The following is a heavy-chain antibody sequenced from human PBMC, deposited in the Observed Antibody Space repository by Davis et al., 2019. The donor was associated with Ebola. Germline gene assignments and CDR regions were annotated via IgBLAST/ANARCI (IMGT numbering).Heavy chain of an antibody. V-gene: IGHV3-13*01. J-gene: IGHJ4*02. CDR3: TRERRGYSDY. D-gene: IGHD5-18*01. Sequence: GGSLRLSCAASGFALSRDDMHWVRQAAGKGLEWVSGIGTAGDTFYSDSVKGRFTISRDNAKNSLYLQMNSLKTEDTAVYYCTRERRGYSDYWGQGTLVTVSS. CDR2: IGTAGDT. CDR1: GFALSRDD.